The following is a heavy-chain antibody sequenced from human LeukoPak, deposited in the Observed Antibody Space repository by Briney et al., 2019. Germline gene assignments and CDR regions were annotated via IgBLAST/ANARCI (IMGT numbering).Heavy chain of an antibody. CDR1: GFTFSSYG. V-gene: IGHV3-48*04. Sequence: GGSLRLSCAASGFTFSSYGMHWVRQAPGKGLEWVSYISSSAITIYYADSVKGRFTISRDNAKNSLYLQMNSLRVEDTAVYYCARDRYNEYFHYWGQGTLVTVSS. CDR3: ARDRYNEYFHY. CDR2: ISSSAITI. J-gene: IGHJ1*01. D-gene: IGHD3-9*01.